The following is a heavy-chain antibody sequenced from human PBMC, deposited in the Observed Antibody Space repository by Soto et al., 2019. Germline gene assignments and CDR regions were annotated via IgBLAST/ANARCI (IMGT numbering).Heavy chain of an antibody. CDR2: INPNSGGT. V-gene: IGHV1-2*04. Sequence: GASVKVSCKASGYTFTGYYMHWVRQAPGQGLEWMGWINPNSGGTNYAQKFQGWVTMTRDTSISTAYMELSRLRSDDTAVYYCARGIAARRPGGAFDIWGQGTMVTVSS. CDR3: ARGIAARRPGGAFDI. CDR1: GYTFTGYY. J-gene: IGHJ3*02. D-gene: IGHD6-6*01.